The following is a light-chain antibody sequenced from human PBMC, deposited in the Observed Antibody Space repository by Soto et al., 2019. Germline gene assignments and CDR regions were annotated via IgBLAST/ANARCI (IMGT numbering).Light chain of an antibody. CDR3: SPHAGNNTGV. J-gene: IGLJ2*01. CDR2: EVS. CDR1: SSDVGGYKY. Sequence: QSALTQPPSASGSPGQSVTISCTGTSSDVGGYKYVSWYQQHPGKAPKLIIYEVSQRPSGVPDRFSGSKSGNTASLTVSGLQAEDEADYYCSPHAGNNTGVFGGGTKLTVL. V-gene: IGLV2-8*01.